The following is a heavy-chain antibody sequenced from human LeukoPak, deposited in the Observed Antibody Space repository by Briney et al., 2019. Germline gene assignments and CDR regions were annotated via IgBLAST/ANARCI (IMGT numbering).Heavy chain of an antibody. V-gene: IGHV1-2*02. CDR2: INPNSGGT. CDR1: GYTFTGYY. J-gene: IGHJ4*02. D-gene: IGHD4-17*01. Sequence: GASVPVSCKASGYTFTGYYMHWVRQAPGQGLECMGWINPNSGGTNYAQKFQGRVTMTRDTSISTAYMELTRLRSDDTAVYYCARDNGDYWFDYWGQGTLVTVSS. CDR3: ARDNGDYWFDY.